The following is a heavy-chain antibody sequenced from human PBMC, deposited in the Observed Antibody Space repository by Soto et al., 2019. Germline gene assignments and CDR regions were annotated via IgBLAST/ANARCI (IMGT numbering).Heavy chain of an antibody. D-gene: IGHD3-10*01. Sequence: GGSLRLSCAASGFTASSNYMSWVRQAPGKGLEWVSVIYSGGSTYYADSVKGRFTISRDNSKNTLYLQMNSLRAEDTAVYYCARDSAPEKTYYYGSGSYLAEYYFDYWGQGTLVTVSS. V-gene: IGHV3-53*01. CDR2: IYSGGST. CDR3: ARDSAPEKTYYYGSGSYLAEYYFDY. J-gene: IGHJ4*02. CDR1: GFTASSNY.